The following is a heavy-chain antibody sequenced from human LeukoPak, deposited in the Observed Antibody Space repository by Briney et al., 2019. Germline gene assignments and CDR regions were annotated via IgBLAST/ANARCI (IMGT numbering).Heavy chain of an antibody. D-gene: IGHD3-10*01. CDR3: ARFYRGAVDY. J-gene: IGHJ4*02. V-gene: IGHV1-69*13. CDR1: GGTFSSYA. CDR2: IIPIFGTA. Sequence: SVKVSCKASGGTFSSYAGSCVRQAPGQGLEWMGGIIPIFGTANYAQKFQGRVTITADESTSTAYMELSSLRSEDTAVYYCARFYRGAVDYWGQGTLVTVSS.